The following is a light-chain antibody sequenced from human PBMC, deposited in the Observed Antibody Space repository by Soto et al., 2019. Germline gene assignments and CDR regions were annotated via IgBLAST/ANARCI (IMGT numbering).Light chain of an antibody. J-gene: IGKJ5*01. CDR1: QSVSSN. V-gene: IGKV3-20*01. Sequence: EIVMTQSPAALSVSPGERATLSCMASQSVSSNLAWYQQKPGQAPRLLIYGASTRATGSPDRFSGGGPGTDFTLTISSLEPEDFAVYYCQQYGSSPITFGQGTRLEIK. CDR2: GAS. CDR3: QQYGSSPIT.